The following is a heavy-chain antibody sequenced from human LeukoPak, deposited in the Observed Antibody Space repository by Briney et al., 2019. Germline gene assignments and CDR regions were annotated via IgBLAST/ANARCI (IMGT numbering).Heavy chain of an antibody. D-gene: IGHD3-22*01. Sequence: ASVKVSCKVSGYTLTELSMHWVRQAPGKGLEWMGGFDPEDGETIYAQKFQGRVTMTRDTSTSTVYMELSSLRSEDTAVYYCARAASGLKAYFDYWGQGTLVTVSS. CDR1: GYTLTELS. CDR3: ARAASGLKAYFDY. CDR2: FDPEDGET. J-gene: IGHJ4*02. V-gene: IGHV1-24*01.